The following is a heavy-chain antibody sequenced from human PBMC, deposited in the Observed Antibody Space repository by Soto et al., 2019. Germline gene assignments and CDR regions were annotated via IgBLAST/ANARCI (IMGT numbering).Heavy chain of an antibody. CDR2: IYYSGST. V-gene: IGHV4-39*01. Sequence: PSETLSLTCTVSGGSISSSSYYWGWIRQPPGKGLEWIGSIYYSGSTYYNPSLKSRVTISVDTSKNQFSLKLSSVTAADTAVYYCARHGRLLRYFDWLLFLDYWGQGTLVTVSS. J-gene: IGHJ4*02. CDR1: GGSISSSSYY. D-gene: IGHD3-9*01. CDR3: ARHGRLLRYFDWLLFLDY.